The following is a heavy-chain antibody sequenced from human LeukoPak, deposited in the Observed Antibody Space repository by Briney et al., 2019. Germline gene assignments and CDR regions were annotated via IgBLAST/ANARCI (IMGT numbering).Heavy chain of an antibody. J-gene: IGHJ4*02. CDR1: GYTFTSYG. V-gene: IGHV1-69*01. CDR3: ARDYGVGSTMFDYY. Sequence: VKVSSKASGYTFTSYGISWVRQAPGQGLEWMGGIIPIFGTPNYSQKFQGRVTITADESTATAYMELSSLRSDDTAVYYCARDYGVGSTMFDYYWGQGTLVTVSS. CDR2: IIPIFGTP. D-gene: IGHD1-26*01.